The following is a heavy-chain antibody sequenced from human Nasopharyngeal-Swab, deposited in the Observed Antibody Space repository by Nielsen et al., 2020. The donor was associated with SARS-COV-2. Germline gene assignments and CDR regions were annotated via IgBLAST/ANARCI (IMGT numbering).Heavy chain of an antibody. Sequence: GESLKISCAASGFTFSSYGMHWVRQAPGKGLEWVAIISNDGSNKYYADSVTGRFAISRDNSKNTLHLQMNSLRAEDTAVYYCVKDRYDSSGYLFDYWGQGNLVTVSS. CDR3: VKDRYDSSGYLFDY. CDR1: GFTFSSYG. J-gene: IGHJ4*02. D-gene: IGHD3-22*01. V-gene: IGHV3-30*18. CDR2: ISNDGSNK.